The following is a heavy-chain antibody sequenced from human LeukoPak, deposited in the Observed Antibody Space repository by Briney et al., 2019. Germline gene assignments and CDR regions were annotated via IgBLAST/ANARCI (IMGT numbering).Heavy chain of an antibody. Sequence: PGGSLRLSCAVSGFPFSDYWVTWVRQTPGKGLEFVANINRDGSVKNYVDSVKGRFTISRDNAKNSLYLQMTSLRVDDTAIYYCARDPGFSSFDYWGQGTLVTVSS. CDR3: ARDPGFSSFDY. CDR1: GFPFSDYW. D-gene: IGHD3-3*02. J-gene: IGHJ4*02. CDR2: INRDGSVK. V-gene: IGHV3-7*01.